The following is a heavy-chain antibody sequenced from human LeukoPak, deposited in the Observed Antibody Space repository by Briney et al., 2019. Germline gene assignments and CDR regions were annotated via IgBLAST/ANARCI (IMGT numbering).Heavy chain of an antibody. V-gene: IGHV4-59*12. CDR2: IYYSGST. CDR3: ARDRSGWYPRGFDY. Sequence: PSETLSLTCTVSGGSISSYYWSWIRQPPGKGLEWIGYIYYSGSTSYNPSLKSRVTISVDTSKNQFSLKLSSVTAADTAVYYCARDRSGWYPRGFDYWGQGTLVTVSS. D-gene: IGHD6-19*01. J-gene: IGHJ4*02. CDR1: GGSISSYY.